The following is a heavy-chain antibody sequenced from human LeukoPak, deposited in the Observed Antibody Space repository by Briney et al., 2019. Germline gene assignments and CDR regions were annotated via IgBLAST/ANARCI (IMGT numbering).Heavy chain of an antibody. CDR1: GGSISSYY. Sequence: PSETLSPTCTVSGGSISSYYWSWIRQPPGKGLEWIGYIYYSGSTNYNPSLKSRVTISVDTSKNQFSLKLSSVTAADTAVYYCARQKGGMDVWGQGTTVTVSS. CDR3: ARQKGGMDV. J-gene: IGHJ6*02. V-gene: IGHV4-59*08. CDR2: IYYSGST.